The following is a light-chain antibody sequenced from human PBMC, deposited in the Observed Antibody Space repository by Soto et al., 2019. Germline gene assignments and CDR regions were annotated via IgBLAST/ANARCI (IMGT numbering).Light chain of an antibody. V-gene: IGKV3-20*01. CDR3: QQYGSSQS. J-gene: IGKJ1*01. CDR1: QSVSNSY. CDR2: GAS. Sequence: ESVLTQSPGTLSLSPGERATLSCRASQSVSNSYLAWYQQKPGQAPRLLIYGASSRATGIPDRFGGSGSGTDFTLTISRLEPEDFAVYYCQQYGSSQSFGQGTKVDI.